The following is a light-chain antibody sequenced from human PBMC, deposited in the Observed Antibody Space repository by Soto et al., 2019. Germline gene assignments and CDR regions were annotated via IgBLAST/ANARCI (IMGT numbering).Light chain of an antibody. V-gene: IGKV3-20*01. CDR2: GTS. Sequence: DIVLTQSPGTLSLSPGERATLSCRASQSVSSSYLAWHQQKPGQAPRLLIYGTSNRATGIPDRFSGSGSGTDFTLTISRLEPDDFAVYYCQQYGRSPWTFGQGTKVEIK. J-gene: IGKJ1*01. CDR3: QQYGRSPWT. CDR1: QSVSSSY.